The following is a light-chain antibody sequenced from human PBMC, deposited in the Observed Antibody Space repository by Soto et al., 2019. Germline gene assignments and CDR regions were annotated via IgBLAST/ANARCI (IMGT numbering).Light chain of an antibody. Sequence: QSVLTQPRSVSGSPGQSVTISCTGTSSDVGGYNYVSWYQKYPGKAPRLMIYDVSKRPSGVPDRFSGSKSGNTASLTISGLQAEDEADYYCCSHAGSFTLVFGGGTKVTRP. CDR2: DVS. V-gene: IGLV2-11*01. CDR3: CSHAGSFTLV. J-gene: IGLJ2*01. CDR1: SSDVGGYNY.